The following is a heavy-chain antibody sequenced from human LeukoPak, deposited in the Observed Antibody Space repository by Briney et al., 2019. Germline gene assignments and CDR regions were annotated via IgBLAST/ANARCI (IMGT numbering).Heavy chain of an antibody. J-gene: IGHJ4*02. CDR1: GVSISTYD. CDR2: IYDIGGT. CDR3: ARGPMVRGVHYFDY. Sequence: SDTLSLTCTASGVSISTYDWSWIRQPPGKGLEWLAYIYDIGGTNYIPSLKSRVTISVDTSKNQFSLRLNFVTAADTVVYYCARGPMVRGVHYFDYWGQGTLVTVSS. D-gene: IGHD3-10*01. V-gene: IGHV4-59*01.